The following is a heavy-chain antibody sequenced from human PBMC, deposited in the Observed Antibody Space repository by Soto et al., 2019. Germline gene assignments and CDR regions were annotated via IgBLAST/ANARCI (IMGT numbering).Heavy chain of an antibody. CDR3: ARQSGGSWFDP. Sequence: SETLSLTCTVSGGSIMSYFWSWVRQPPGKGLEWIGQIYSSGSTYYSPSLKGRVTISVDTSKNQFSLKLSSVTAADTAVYYCARQSGGSWFDPWGQGTLVTVSS. D-gene: IGHD2-15*01. CDR1: GGSIMSYF. V-gene: IGHV4-59*08. J-gene: IGHJ5*02. CDR2: IYSSGST.